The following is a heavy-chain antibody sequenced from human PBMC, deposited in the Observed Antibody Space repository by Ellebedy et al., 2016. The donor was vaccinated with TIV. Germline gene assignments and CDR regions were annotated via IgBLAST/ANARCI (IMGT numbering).Heavy chain of an antibody. D-gene: IGHD2-2*01. Sequence: GESLKISCRDSGLAFFSYAMSWVRQAPGKGLEWVSSISNTRSYIYYSDSVKGRFTISRDNAKNSLYLQMNSLRAEDTAVYYCARDFQLLYWGQGTLVTVSS. V-gene: IGHV3-21*01. J-gene: IGHJ4*02. CDR3: ARDFQLLY. CDR2: ISNTRSYI. CDR1: GLAFFSYA.